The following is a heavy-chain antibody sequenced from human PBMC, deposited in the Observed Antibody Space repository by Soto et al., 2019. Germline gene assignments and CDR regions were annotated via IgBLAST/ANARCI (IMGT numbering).Heavy chain of an antibody. J-gene: IGHJ4*02. V-gene: IGHV4-31*03. Sequence: QVQLQESGPGLVKPSQTLSLTCTVSGGSISSGGYYWSWIRQHPGKGLEWIGYIYYSGSTYYNPSLKSRVTISVDTSKNQFSLKLSSVTAADTAVYYCARNSLRVLGLGKMSIAPHFDYWGQGTLVTVSS. CDR1: GGSISSGGYY. D-gene: IGHD3-16*02. CDR2: IYYSGST. CDR3: ARNSLRVLGLGKMSIAPHFDY.